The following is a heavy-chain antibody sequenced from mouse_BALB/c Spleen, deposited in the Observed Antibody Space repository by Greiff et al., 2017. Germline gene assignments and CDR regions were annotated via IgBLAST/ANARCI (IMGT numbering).Heavy chain of an antibody. J-gene: IGHJ1*01. CDR3: TRDRGGNYPYFDV. D-gene: IGHD2-1*01. CDR2: ISSGGSYT. CDR1: GFTFSSYT. Sequence: EVMLVESGGGLVKPGGSLKLSCAASGFTFSSYTMSWVRQTPEKRLEWVATISSGGSYTYYPDSVKGRFTISRDNAKNTLYLQMSSLKSEDTAMYYCTRDRGGNYPYFDVWGAGTTVTVSS. V-gene: IGHV5-6-4*01.